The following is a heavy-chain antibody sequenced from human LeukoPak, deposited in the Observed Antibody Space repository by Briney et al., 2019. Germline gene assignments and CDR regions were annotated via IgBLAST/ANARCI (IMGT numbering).Heavy chain of an antibody. CDR2: IYTSGST. V-gene: IGHV4-61*02. CDR3: ASVYDHGGYV. Sequence: PSETLSLTCTVSGGSISSGSYYWSWIRQPARKGLEWIGRIYTSGSTNYNPSLKSRVTISVDTSKNQFSLKLSSVTAADTSVYYCASVYDHGGYVWGKGTTVTVSS. D-gene: IGHD1-14*01. CDR1: GGSISSGSYY. J-gene: IGHJ6*04.